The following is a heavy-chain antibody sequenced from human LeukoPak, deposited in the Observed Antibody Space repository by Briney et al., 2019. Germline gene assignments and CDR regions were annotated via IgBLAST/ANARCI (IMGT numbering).Heavy chain of an antibody. CDR3: ATDFYDTT. D-gene: IGHD3-22*01. Sequence: PGGSLRLSCATSGFSFSDAWMNWVRQAPGKGLEWVGRIRRNSDGGTIDYAAPVKGRFALSRDDSKNTLYLHMSSLQTEDTAVYYCATDFYDTTWGQGTLVIVSS. V-gene: IGHV3-15*07. CDR2: IRRNSDGGTI. CDR1: GFSFSDAW. J-gene: IGHJ5*02.